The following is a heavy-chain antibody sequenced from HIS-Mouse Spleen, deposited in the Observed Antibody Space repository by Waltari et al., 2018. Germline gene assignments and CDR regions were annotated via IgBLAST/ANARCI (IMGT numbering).Heavy chain of an antibody. D-gene: IGHD6-13*01. CDR2: IYYSGST. J-gene: IGHJ2*01. CDR3: AREIPYSSSWYDWYFDL. V-gene: IGHV4-39*07. Sequence: QLQLQESGPGLVKPSEPLSLTCTVSGGPIRISSYYWGWIRPPPGKGLEWIGSIYYSGSTYYNPSLKSRVTISVDTSKNQFSLKLSSVTAADTAVYYCAREIPYSSSWYDWYFDLWGRGTLVTVSS. CDR1: GGPIRISSYY.